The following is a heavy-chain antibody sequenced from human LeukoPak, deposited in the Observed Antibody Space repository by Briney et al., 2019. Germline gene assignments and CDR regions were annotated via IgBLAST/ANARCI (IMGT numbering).Heavy chain of an antibody. CDR3: TTDPTEYSSGWCWFDP. J-gene: IGHJ5*02. CDR1: GFTFSNAW. CDR2: IKSKTDGGTT. Sequence: GGSLRLSCAASGFTFSNAWMSWVRQAPGKGLEWVGRIKSKTDGGTTDYAAPVKGRFTISRDDSKNTLYLQMNSLKTEDTAVYYCTTDPTEYSSGWCWFDPWGQGTLVTVSS. V-gene: IGHV3-15*01. D-gene: IGHD6-19*01.